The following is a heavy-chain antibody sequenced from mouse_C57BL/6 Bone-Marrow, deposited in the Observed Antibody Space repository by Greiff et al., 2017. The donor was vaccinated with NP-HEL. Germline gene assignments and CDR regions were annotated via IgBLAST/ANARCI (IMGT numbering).Heavy chain of an antibody. V-gene: IGHV7-3*01. D-gene: IGHD4-1*01. CDR1: GFTFTDYY. CDR3: ARSSWDDCGDDPFNAMDY. CDR2: IRNKANGYTS. J-gene: IGHJ4*01. Sequence: EVQVVESGGGLVQPGGSLSLSCAASGFTFTDYYMSWVRQPPGQALEWLGFIRNKANGYTSKYSAYVKGRFTISRATSQTILYLQMNALRAEDRATSFCARSSWDDCGDDPFNAMDYWGQGTSVTVSA.